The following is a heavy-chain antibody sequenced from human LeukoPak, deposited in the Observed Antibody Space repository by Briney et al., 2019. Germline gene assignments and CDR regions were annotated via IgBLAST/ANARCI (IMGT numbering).Heavy chain of an antibody. CDR3: ARSIAASGNYYYYMDV. Sequence: SVKVSCKASGGTFSSYAISWVRQAPGQGLEWMGGIIPIFGTANYAQKFQGRVTITADESTSTAYMELSSLRSEDTAVYYCARSIAASGNYYYYMDVWGKGTTVTVSS. CDR2: IIPIFGTA. D-gene: IGHD6-6*01. J-gene: IGHJ6*03. V-gene: IGHV1-69*13. CDR1: GGTFSSYA.